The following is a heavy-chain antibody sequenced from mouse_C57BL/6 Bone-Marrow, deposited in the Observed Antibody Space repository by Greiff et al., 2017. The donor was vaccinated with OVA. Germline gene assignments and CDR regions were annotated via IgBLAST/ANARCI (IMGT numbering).Heavy chain of an antibody. CDR2: IWGVGST. D-gene: IGHD1-1*01. J-gene: IGHJ3*01. CDR3: ATLWYGSSPPFAY. Sequence: VKLQESGPGLVAPSQSLSITCTVSGFSLTSYGVDWVRQSPGKGLEWLGVIWGVGSTNYNSALKSRLSISKDNSKSQVFLKMNSLQTDDTAMYYCATLWYGSSPPFAYWGKGTLVTVSA. CDR1: GFSLTSYG. V-gene: IGHV2-6*01.